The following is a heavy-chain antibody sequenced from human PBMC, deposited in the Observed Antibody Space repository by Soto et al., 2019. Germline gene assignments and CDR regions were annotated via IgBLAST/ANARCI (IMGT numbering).Heavy chain of an antibody. V-gene: IGHV3-30*03. Sequence: SPRPAFAASGFTFGHYRMVSVLQAPDTGLEWVAVISYDGSNKYYADSVKGRFTISRDNSKNTLYLQMNSLRAEDTAVYYCTAGGGSSLYYYYGMDGWSQGTTVTLSS. CDR3: TAGGGSSLYYYYGMDG. D-gene: IGHD2-15*01. CDR2: ISYDGSNK. J-gene: IGHJ6*02. CDR1: GFTFGHYR.